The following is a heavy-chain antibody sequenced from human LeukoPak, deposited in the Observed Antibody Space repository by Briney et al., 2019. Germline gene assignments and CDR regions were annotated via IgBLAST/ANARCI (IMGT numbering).Heavy chain of an antibody. CDR1: GGSISSYY. V-gene: IGHV4-59*01. CDR2: IYYSGST. D-gene: IGHD6-13*01. Sequence: SETLSLTCTVSGGSISSYYWSWIRQPPGKGLEWIGYIYYSGSTNYNPSLKSRVTISVDTSKNQFSLKLSSVTAADTAVYYCARQAAAVYYYYYYMDVWGKGTTVTVSS. CDR3: ARQAAAVYYYYYYMDV. J-gene: IGHJ6*03.